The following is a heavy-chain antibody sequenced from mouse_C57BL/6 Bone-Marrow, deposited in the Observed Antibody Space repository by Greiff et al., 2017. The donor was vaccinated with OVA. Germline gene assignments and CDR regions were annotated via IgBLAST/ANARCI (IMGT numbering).Heavy chain of an antibody. CDR2: INPNYGTT. V-gene: IGHV1-39*01. D-gene: IGHD1-1*01. CDR3: ATTTVVARNYFDY. CDR1: GYSFTDYN. J-gene: IGHJ2*01. Sequence: VQLQQSGPELVKPGASVKISCKASGYSFTDYNMNWVKQSNGTSLEWIGVINPNYGTTSYNQKFKGKATLTVDQSSSTAYMQLNSLTSEDSAVYYCATTTVVARNYFDYWGQGTTLTVSS.